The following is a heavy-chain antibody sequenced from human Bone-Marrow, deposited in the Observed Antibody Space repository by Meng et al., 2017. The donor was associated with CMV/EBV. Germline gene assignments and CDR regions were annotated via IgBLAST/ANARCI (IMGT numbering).Heavy chain of an antibody. V-gene: IGHV3-48*04. D-gene: IGHD2-8*01. Sequence: GGSLRLSCAASGFTFDSYSLNWVRQAPGKGLEWISYIGTGSSVASYADSVKGRFTISRDNAKNSLCLQMNSLRAEDTAMYYCAREDLYGNYLDSWGQGTLVTVSS. CDR1: GFTFDSYS. J-gene: IGHJ4*02. CDR2: IGTGSSVA. CDR3: AREDLYGNYLDS.